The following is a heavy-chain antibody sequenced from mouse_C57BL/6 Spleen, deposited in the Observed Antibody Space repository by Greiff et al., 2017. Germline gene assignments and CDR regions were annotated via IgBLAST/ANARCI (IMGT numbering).Heavy chain of an antibody. CDR1: GYTFTSYW. Sequence: QVQLQQPGAELVMPGASVKLSCKASGYTFTSYWMHWVKQRPGQGLEWIGEIDPSDSYTNYNQKFKGKSTLTVDKSSSTAYMQLSSLTSEDSAVYYCARSGKLGQDAMDYWGKGTSVTVSS. CDR2: IDPSDSYT. J-gene: IGHJ4*01. V-gene: IGHV1-69*01. D-gene: IGHD4-1*01. CDR3: ARSGKLGQDAMDY.